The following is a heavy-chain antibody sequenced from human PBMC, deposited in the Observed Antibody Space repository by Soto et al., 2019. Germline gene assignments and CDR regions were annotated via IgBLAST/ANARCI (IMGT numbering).Heavy chain of an antibody. V-gene: IGHV4-39*01. Sequence: SETRSLTCTVSGGSISRDSYYWGWILQSPEKGLEWIASISYSGSTYYTPTLKSRLIISVDTSKSQFSLKLSSVTAADTAVYYCASHGYPAPAAFDIWGQGTMVTVS. CDR2: ISYSGST. CDR1: GGSISRDSYY. CDR3: ASHGYPAPAAFDI. D-gene: IGHD6-25*01. J-gene: IGHJ3*02.